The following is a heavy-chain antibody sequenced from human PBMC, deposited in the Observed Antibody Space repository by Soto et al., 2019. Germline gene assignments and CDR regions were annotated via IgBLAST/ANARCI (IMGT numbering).Heavy chain of an antibody. CDR1: GFTFSSYA. D-gene: IGHD3-22*01. CDR3: ARDRPIIVGYYFDY. CDR2: ISYDGSNK. Sequence: GGSLRLSCAASGFTFSSYAMHLVRQAPGKGLEWVAVISYDGSNKYYADSVKGRFTISRDNSKNTLYLQMNSLRAEDTAVYYCARDRPIIVGYYFDYWGQGTLVTVSS. J-gene: IGHJ4*02. V-gene: IGHV3-30-3*01.